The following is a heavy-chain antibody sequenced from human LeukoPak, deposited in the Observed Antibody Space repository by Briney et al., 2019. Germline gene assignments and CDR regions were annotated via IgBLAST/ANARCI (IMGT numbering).Heavy chain of an antibody. Sequence: GGSLRLSCAASGFTFSSYAMHWVRQAPGKGLEWVAVISYDGSNKYYADSVKGRFTISRDNSKNTLYLQMNSLRAEDTAVYYCAREGADCSSTSCYVDYWGQGTLVTVSS. CDR3: AREGADCSSTSCYVDY. J-gene: IGHJ4*02. V-gene: IGHV3-30-3*01. D-gene: IGHD2-2*01. CDR2: ISYDGSNK. CDR1: GFTFSSYA.